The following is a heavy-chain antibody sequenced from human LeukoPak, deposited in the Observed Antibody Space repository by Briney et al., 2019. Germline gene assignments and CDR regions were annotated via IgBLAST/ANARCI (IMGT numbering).Heavy chain of an antibody. D-gene: IGHD2-15*01. CDR2: IYYSGST. V-gene: IGHV4-30-4*08. CDR1: GFTFSDYY. Sequence: LRLSCAASGFTFSDYYMSWIRQPPGKGLEWIGYIYYSGSTYYNPSLKSRVTISIDTSKNQFSLKLSSVTAADTAVYYCAREGYCSGGSCYPSWFDPWGQGTLVTVSS. CDR3: AREGYCSGGSCYPSWFDP. J-gene: IGHJ5*02.